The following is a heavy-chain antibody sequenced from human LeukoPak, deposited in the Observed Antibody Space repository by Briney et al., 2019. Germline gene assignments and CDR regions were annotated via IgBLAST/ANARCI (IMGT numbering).Heavy chain of an antibody. CDR3: ARGLGYDSSGDY. D-gene: IGHD3-22*01. J-gene: IGHJ4*02. V-gene: IGHV4-4*02. CDR2: VYHDGGT. CDR1: GGSVSSSKW. Sequence: PSGTLSLTCVVSGGSVSSSKWWSWVRQPPGKGLEWIGQVYHDGGTKYNPSLKSRVTILVDKSKNQFSLKLSSVTAADTAVYYCARGLGYDSSGDYWGQGTLVTVSS.